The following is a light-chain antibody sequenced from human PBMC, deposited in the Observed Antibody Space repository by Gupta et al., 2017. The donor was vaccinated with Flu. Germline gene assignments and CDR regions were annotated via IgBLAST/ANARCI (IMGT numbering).Light chain of an antibody. CDR3: QQYNSFPLT. V-gene: IGKV1D-16*02. CDR2: AAS. Sequence: IKINGSPSSLQASVGDRVTITCRARQDIRTWLAWYQQKPEKAPKSLIYAASNSQSGVPSRFSGGGAGTDFTLTISSLQPEDFATYYCQQYNSFPLTFGGGTKVEIK. J-gene: IGKJ4*01. CDR1: QDIRTW.